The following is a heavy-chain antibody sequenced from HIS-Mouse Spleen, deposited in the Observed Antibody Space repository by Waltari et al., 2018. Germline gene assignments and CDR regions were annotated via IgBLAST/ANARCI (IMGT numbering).Heavy chain of an antibody. J-gene: IGHJ2*01. CDR2: IYYSGST. CDR1: GGSISSSSYY. Sequence: QLQLQESGPGLVKPSETLSLTCTVSGGSISSSSYYWGWIRQPPGKGLEWIGSIYYSGSTYSNPSLESRVPISVDTSKNQFSLKLSSVTAADTAVYYCAREIPYSSSWYDWYFDLWGRGTLVTVSS. D-gene: IGHD6-13*01. V-gene: IGHV4-39*07. CDR3: AREIPYSSSWYDWYFDL.